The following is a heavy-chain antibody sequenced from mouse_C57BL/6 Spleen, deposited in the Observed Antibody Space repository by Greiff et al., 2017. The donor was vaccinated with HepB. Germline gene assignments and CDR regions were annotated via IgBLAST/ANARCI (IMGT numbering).Heavy chain of an antibody. CDR2: IDPENGDT. CDR1: GFNIKDDY. V-gene: IGHV14-4*01. J-gene: IGHJ4*01. Sequence: VQLQQSGAELVRPGASVKLSCTASGFNIKDDYMHWVKQRPEQGLEWIGRIDPENGDTEYASKFQGKATITADTSSNTAYLQLSSLTSEDTAVYYCTVSNDVKDYYAMDYWGQGTSVTVSS. D-gene: IGHD2-12*01. CDR3: TVSNDVKDYYAMDY.